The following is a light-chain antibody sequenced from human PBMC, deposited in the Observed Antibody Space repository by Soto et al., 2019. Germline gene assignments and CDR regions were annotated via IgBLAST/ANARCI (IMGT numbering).Light chain of an antibody. V-gene: IGLV2-14*03. CDR1: SIDVGGYNF. J-gene: IGLJ1*01. CDR2: DVS. Sequence: QSALTQPASLSGSPGQSITISCTGASIDVGGYNFVSWYQQHPGKVPKLIVCDVSERPSGISSRFSGSKSGNTASLTISGLQAEDDADYYCSSYTSSSALVFGTGTKVIVL. CDR3: SSYTSSSALV.